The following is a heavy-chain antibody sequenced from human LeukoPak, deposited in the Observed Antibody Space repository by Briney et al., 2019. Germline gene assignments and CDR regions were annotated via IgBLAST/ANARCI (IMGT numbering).Heavy chain of an antibody. CDR3: GRGVSYGDDYFDY. CDR2: ISGSGGST. CDR1: GFTFSSYA. D-gene: IGHD4-17*01. V-gene: IGHV3-23*01. Sequence: GGSLRLSCAASGFTFSSYAMSWVRQAPGKGLEWVSAISGSGGSTYYADSVKSRFTISRDNSKNTLYLQMNSLRAEDTAVYYCGRGVSYGDDYFDYWGQGTLVTVSS. J-gene: IGHJ4*02.